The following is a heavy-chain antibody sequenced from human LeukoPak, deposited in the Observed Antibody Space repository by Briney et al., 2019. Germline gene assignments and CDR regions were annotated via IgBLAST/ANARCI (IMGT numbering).Heavy chain of an antibody. CDR2: ISGSGGST. J-gene: IGHJ4*02. D-gene: IGHD1-26*01. CDR1: GFTFSSYP. CDR3: AKDLRVGATDCYFDY. V-gene: IGHV3-23*01. Sequence: GGSLRLSCAAPGFTFSSYPMSWVRQAPGKGLEWVSAISGSGGSTYYADSVKGRFTISRDNSKNTLYLQMNSLRAEDTAVYYCAKDLRVGATDCYFDYWGQGTLVTVSS.